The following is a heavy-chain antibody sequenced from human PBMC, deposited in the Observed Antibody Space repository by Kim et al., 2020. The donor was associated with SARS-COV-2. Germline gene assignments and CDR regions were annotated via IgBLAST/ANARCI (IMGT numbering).Heavy chain of an antibody. D-gene: IGHD3-22*01. Sequence: SETLSLTCSVSGGSISGGSHYWGWFRQPPGKGLEWIGSIDYTGRTYNSPSLKSRITISVDASKNHLSLRLSPVTAADTAVYHCARHVDIASGYHYNGIAVWGQGTKVTVSS. V-gene: IGHV4-39*01. CDR1: GGSISGGSHY. CDR3: ARHVDIASGYHYNGIAV. J-gene: IGHJ6*02. CDR2: IDYTGRT.